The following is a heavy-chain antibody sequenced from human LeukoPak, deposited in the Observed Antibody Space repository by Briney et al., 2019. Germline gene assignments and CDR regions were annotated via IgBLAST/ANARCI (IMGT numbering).Heavy chain of an antibody. D-gene: IGHD2-2*01. Sequence: ASVKVSCKASGGTFSSYAISWVRQAPGQGLEWMGWISAYNGNTNYAQKLQGRVTMTTDTSTSTAYMELRSLRSDDTAVYYCARGYCSSTSCYEPWDYYYYMDVWGKGTTVTVSS. V-gene: IGHV1-18*01. CDR2: ISAYNGNT. CDR3: ARGYCSSTSCYEPWDYYYYMDV. CDR1: GGTFSSYA. J-gene: IGHJ6*03.